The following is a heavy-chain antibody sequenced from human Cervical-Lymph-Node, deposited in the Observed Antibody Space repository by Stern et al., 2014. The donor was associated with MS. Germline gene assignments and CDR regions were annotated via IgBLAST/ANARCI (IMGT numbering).Heavy chain of an antibody. J-gene: IGHJ4*02. D-gene: IGHD6-19*01. CDR1: GGSISSSSYY. CDR2: IYYSGST. V-gene: IGHV4-39*01. Sequence: QLQLQESGPGLVKPSETLSLTCTVSGGSISSSSYYWGWIRQPPGKGLEWIGSIYYSGSTYYNPSLKSRVTISVDTSKHPFSLKLSSVTAADTAVYYCARHKGSGLRNFDYWGQGTLVTVSS. CDR3: ARHKGSGLRNFDY.